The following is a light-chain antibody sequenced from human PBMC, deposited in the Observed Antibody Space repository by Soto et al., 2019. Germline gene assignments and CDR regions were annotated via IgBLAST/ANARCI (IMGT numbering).Light chain of an antibody. Sequence: DIEMTQSPSSLSASVGDRVTITFRASHNIITYLNWYQQKPGQAPKFLIYAASSLQSGVPSRFSGRGSGTEFTLTITSLRREDFATYFCQQGFDTPITFGQGTRLEI. J-gene: IGKJ5*01. CDR3: QQGFDTPIT. CDR1: HNIITY. V-gene: IGKV1-39*01. CDR2: AAS.